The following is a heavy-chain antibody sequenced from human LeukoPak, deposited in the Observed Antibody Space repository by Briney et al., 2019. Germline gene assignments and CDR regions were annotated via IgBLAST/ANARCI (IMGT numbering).Heavy chain of an antibody. CDR3: ARVLDSYGPLRGLYYYYGMDV. CDR1: GFTFSSYS. J-gene: IGHJ6*02. D-gene: IGHD5-18*01. Sequence: GGSLRLSCAASGFTFSSYSMNWVRQAPGKGLEWVSYISSSSSTIYYADSVKGRFTISRDNAKNSLYLQMNSLRAEDTAVYYCARVLDSYGPLRGLYYYYGMDVWGQGTTVTVSS. V-gene: IGHV3-48*04. CDR2: ISSSSSTI.